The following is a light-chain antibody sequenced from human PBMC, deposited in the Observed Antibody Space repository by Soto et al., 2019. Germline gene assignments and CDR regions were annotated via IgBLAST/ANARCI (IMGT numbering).Light chain of an antibody. CDR1: QSIGKH. CDR2: GAS. Sequence: DIQMTQSPSVLSASVGDRVTITCRASQSIGKHLNWYQQKPGKAPKFLIYGASTLQNGVPSRLTGSGSGTDFTLTVNSLQAEDFATYYCQQGYSSPATFGQGTRLEIK. J-gene: IGKJ5*01. CDR3: QQGYSSPAT. V-gene: IGKV1-39*01.